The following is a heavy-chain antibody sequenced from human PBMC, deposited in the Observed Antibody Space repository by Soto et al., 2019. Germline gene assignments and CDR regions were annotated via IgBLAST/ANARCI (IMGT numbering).Heavy chain of an antibody. Sequence: PGGSLRLSCAASGFTFSSYAMHWVRQAPGKGLEWVALISYDGSDKDYADSVKGRFTISRDNSRNTLFLQMNSLRAEDTAVYYCARDYYMYYDSSRYYRSTAYWGQGTLVTVSS. V-gene: IGHV3-30-3*01. CDR2: ISYDGSDK. D-gene: IGHD3-22*01. CDR3: ARDYYMYYDSSRYYRSTAY. CDR1: GFTFSSYA. J-gene: IGHJ4*02.